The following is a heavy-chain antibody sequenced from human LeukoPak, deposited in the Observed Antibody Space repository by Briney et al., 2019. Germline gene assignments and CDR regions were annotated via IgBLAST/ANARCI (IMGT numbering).Heavy chain of an antibody. CDR1: GFTFTRYW. CDR3: ASEHVAVPGEN. V-gene: IGHV3-7*01. Sequence: GGSLRLSCAASGFTFTRYWMSWVRQAPGKGLEWGANIKQDGCEKYYVDSVKGRFTISRDNAKNSLYLQMNSLRDEDTAVYYCASEHVAVPGENWGQGTLVTVSS. D-gene: IGHD6-19*01. CDR2: IKQDGCEK. J-gene: IGHJ4*02.